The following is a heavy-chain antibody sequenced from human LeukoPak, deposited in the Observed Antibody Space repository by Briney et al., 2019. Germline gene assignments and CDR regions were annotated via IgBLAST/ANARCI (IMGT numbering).Heavy chain of an antibody. CDR1: GYTFTSYD. Sequence: GASVTVSCKASGYTFTSYDINWVRQAPGQGLEWMGWTNPNSGNTGYAQKFQGRVTMTRNTSISTAYMELSSLRSEDTAVYYCATDSSGWSGFDYWGQGTLVTVSS. CDR2: TNPNSGNT. V-gene: IGHV1-8*01. J-gene: IGHJ4*02. CDR3: ATDSSGWSGFDY. D-gene: IGHD6-19*01.